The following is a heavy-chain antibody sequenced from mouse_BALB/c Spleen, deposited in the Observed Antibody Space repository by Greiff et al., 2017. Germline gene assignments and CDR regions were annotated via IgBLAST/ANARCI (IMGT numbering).Heavy chain of an antibody. CDR2: IDPENGDT. CDR3: NVGITGTRYYAMDY. Sequence: VQLQQSGAELVRSGASVKLSCTASGFNIKDYYMHWVKQRPEQGLEWIGWIDPENGDTEYAPKFQGKATMTADTSSNIAYLQLSSLTSEDTAVYYCNVGITGTRYYAMDYWGQGTSVTVSS. V-gene: IGHV14-4*02. CDR1: GFNIKDYY. J-gene: IGHJ4*01. D-gene: IGHD4-1*01.